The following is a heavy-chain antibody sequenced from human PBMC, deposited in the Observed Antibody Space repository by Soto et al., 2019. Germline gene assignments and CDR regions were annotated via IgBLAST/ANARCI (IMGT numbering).Heavy chain of an antibody. Sequence: SQTLSLPCGISGDSVSSNSAAWNFIRQSPSRGLELLGRTYYRSKWYNDYAVSVKSRITINPDTSKNQFSLQLNSVTPEDTAVYYCARANGYAYSSSSRFSGFYGMDVWGQGTTVTVSS. CDR3: ARANGYAYSSSSRFSGFYGMDV. J-gene: IGHJ6*02. V-gene: IGHV6-1*01. CDR2: TYYRSKWYN. D-gene: IGHD6-6*01. CDR1: GDSVSSNSAA.